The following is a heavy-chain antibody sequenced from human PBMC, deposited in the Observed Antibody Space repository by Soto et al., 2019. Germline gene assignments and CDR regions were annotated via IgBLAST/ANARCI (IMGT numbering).Heavy chain of an antibody. CDR3: ALRSMAVVREY. V-gene: IGHV4-59*13. J-gene: IGHJ4*02. Sequence: QVQLQESGPGLVKPSETLSLTCAVSGDSISSYYCMWIRQPPGKGLDSICDLNYGRSANNNPSLKRRATLSVDTSTNHCSLTLSSMTAADTAGYYFALRSMAVVREYWGQGTRVTVSS. CDR2: LNYGRSA. D-gene: IGHD3-22*01. CDR1: GDSISSYY.